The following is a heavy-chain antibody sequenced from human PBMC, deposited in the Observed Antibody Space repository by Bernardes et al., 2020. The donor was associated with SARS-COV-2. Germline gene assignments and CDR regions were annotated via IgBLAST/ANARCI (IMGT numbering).Heavy chain of an antibody. D-gene: IGHD5-12*01. Sequence: VWALLISCAASGFTFRSSSMNWVRQAPGKGLEWVSSISSSSSYIYYADSVKGRFTISRDNAKNSLYLQMNSLRAEDTAVYYCARVKARGYYYMDVWGKGTTATVSS. CDR1: GFTFRSSS. J-gene: IGHJ6*03. V-gene: IGHV3-21*01. CDR3: ARVKARGYYYMDV. CDR2: ISSSSSYI.